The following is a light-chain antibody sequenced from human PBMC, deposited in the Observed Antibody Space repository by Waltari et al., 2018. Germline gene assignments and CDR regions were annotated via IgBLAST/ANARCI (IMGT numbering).Light chain of an antibody. CDR1: ALSSQW. V-gene: IGLV3-25*03. J-gene: IGLJ2*01. CDR2: KNV. CDR3: QSRDSTTLCV. Sequence: SYELTQPPSLSVSPGQTARITCSGDALSSQWAFWYQQKPGRSPILLIYKNVERPSEIPARFSCSHSGTTVTLTISGAQAEDEADYYCQSRDSTTLCVVGAGTKLTVL.